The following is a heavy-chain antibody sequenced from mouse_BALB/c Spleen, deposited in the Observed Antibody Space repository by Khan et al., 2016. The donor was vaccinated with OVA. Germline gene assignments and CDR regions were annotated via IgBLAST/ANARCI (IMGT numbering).Heavy chain of an antibody. Sequence: QVQLQQPGPELVRPGVSVKISCKGSGYTFTDYAMYWVKQSHAKSLEWIGLISTYSGSTNYKQKFTGKVTMTVNKSSSAAYMELARLTAEASAIYYCTRPAYDGYYDYWGQGTTLTVSS. CDR2: ISTYSGST. CDR3: TRPAYDGYYDY. D-gene: IGHD2-3*01. V-gene: IGHV1S137*01. CDR1: GYTFTDYA. J-gene: IGHJ2*01.